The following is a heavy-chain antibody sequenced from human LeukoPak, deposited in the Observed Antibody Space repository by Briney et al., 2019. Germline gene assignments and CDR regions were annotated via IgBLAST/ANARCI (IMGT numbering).Heavy chain of an antibody. CDR3: ARGDDFDYGVDV. J-gene: IGHJ6*02. V-gene: IGHV4-30-2*01. CDR2: IYHSGIT. Sequence: PSETLSLTCAVSGGSISSGGYSWSWIRQPPGKGLEWIGYIYHSGITYYNPSLKSRVTIPVDRSKNQFSLKLSSVTAADTAVYYCARGDDFDYGVDVWGQGTTVTVSS. CDR1: GGSISSGGYS. D-gene: IGHD3-3*01.